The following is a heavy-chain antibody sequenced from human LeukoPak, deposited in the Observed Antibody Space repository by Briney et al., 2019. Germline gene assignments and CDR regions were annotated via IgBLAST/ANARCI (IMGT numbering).Heavy chain of an antibody. V-gene: IGHV3-30-3*01. D-gene: IGHD2/OR15-2a*01. J-gene: IGHJ6*02. CDR2: ISYDGFNK. Sequence: GGSLRLSCAASGFTFSSYAMHWVRQAPGKGLEWVALISYDGFNKYYADSAKGRFTISRDNSKNTLYLQMNSLRAEDTAVYYCARPTLPYYYYYGMDVWGQGTTVTVSS. CDR3: ARPTLPYYYYYGMDV. CDR1: GFTFSSYA.